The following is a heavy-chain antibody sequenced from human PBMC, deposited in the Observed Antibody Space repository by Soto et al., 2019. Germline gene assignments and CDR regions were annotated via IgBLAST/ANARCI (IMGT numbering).Heavy chain of an antibody. CDR1: GFNISSYS. CDR3: AKVRRAARYYGMDV. CDR2: ISGSGGST. J-gene: IGHJ6*02. D-gene: IGHD6-6*01. V-gene: IGHV3-23*01. Sequence: PGGSKRLSCAASGFNISSYSMSWVRTAPGKGLEWVSAISGSGGSTYYADSVKGRFTISRDNSKNTLYLQMNSLRAEDTAVYYCAKVRRAARYYGMDVWGQGTTVTVSS.